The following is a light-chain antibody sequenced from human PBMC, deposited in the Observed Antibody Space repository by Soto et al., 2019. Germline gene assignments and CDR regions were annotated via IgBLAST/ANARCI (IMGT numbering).Light chain of an antibody. Sequence: DIPMTQSPSTLAASVGDRVTITCRASQNINYWLAWYQHKPGKAPKLLIYKASSLEGGVPSSFSGSGFGTEFTLTISSLQPDDFATYYCQQYDTYPLTFGGGTKVEI. CDR2: KAS. CDR3: QQYDTYPLT. V-gene: IGKV1-5*03. CDR1: QNINYW. J-gene: IGKJ4*01.